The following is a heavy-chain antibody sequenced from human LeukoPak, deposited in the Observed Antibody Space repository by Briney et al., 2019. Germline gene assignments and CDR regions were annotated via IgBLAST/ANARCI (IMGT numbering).Heavy chain of an antibody. D-gene: IGHD3-10*01. J-gene: IGHJ4*02. Sequence: GGSLRLSCAASGFTFSSYAMSWVRQAPGKGLEWVSAISGSGGSTYYADSVKGRFTISRDNSKNTLYLQMNSLRAEDTAVYYCAKDHRGNYYGSGSFDYWGQGTLVTVSS. CDR3: AKDHRGNYYGSGSFDY. CDR1: GFTFSSYA. V-gene: IGHV3-23*01. CDR2: ISGSGGST.